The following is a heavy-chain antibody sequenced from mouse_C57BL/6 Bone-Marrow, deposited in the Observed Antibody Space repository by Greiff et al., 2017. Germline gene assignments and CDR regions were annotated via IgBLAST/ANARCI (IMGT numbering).Heavy chain of an antibody. CDR2: IYIGNGYT. CDR1: GYTFTSYG. J-gene: IGHJ2*01. CDR3: ARRVDYFDG. D-gene: IGHD1-1*01. V-gene: IGHV1-58*01. Sequence: PLPQSGAELVRPGSSVKMSCTTSGYTFTSYGINWVKQRPGQGLEWIGYIYIGNGYTEYNAKFKGKATLTSDTSSSTAYMQLSSLTSEDSAIYFCARRVDYFDGWGKGTTLTVSS.